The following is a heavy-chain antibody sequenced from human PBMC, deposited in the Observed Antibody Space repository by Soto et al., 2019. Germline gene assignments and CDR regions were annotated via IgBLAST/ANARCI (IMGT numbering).Heavy chain of an antibody. CDR1: GFTFSNAW. V-gene: IGHV3-15*01. J-gene: IGHJ4*02. Sequence: GGSLRLSCAASGFTFSNAWMSWVRQAPGKGLEWVGRIKSKTDGGTTDYAAPVKGRFTISRDDSKNTLYLQMNSLKTEDTAVYYCTTDSWGSYRPFDYWGQGTLVTAPQ. D-gene: IGHD3-16*02. CDR2: IKSKTDGGTT. CDR3: TTDSWGSYRPFDY.